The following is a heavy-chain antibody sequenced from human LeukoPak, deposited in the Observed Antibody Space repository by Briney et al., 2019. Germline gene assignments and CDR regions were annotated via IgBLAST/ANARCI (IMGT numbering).Heavy chain of an antibody. CDR2: VSSSSSYI. Sequence: GGSLRLSCAASGFTFSSYSMNWVRQAPGKGLEWVSSVSSSSSYIYYADSVKGRFTISRDNAKNSLCLQMNSLRAEDTAVYYCARHVVAVGFDYWGQGTLVTVSS. D-gene: IGHD3-22*01. J-gene: IGHJ4*02. V-gene: IGHV3-21*01. CDR1: GFTFSSYS. CDR3: ARHVVAVGFDY.